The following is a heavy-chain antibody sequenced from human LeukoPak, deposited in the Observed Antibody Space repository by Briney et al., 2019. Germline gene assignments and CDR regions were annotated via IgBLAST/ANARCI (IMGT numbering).Heavy chain of an antibody. CDR3: ARRRAVAGTYYFDY. Sequence: GESLKISCKGSGYSFTSYWIGWVRQMPGKGLEWMGIIYPGGSDTRYSPSFQGQVTISADKSISTAYLQWSSPKASDTAMYYCARRRAVAGTYYFDYWGQGTLVTVSS. V-gene: IGHV5-51*01. CDR1: GYSFTSYW. CDR2: IYPGGSDT. D-gene: IGHD6-19*01. J-gene: IGHJ4*02.